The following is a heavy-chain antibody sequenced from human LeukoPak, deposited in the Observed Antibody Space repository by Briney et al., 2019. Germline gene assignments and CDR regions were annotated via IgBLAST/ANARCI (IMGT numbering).Heavy chain of an antibody. D-gene: IGHD3-3*01. CDR2: IKEDGSEK. V-gene: IGHV3-7*01. CDR3: ARDRGDYGLWSGYDC. Sequence: GGSLRLSCAASGFTFSSYWMSWVRQAPGKGLERVAIIKEDGSEKYYVDSVKGRFTISRDNAKNSVYLQMNSLRAEDTAVYYCARDRGDYGLWSGYDCWGQGTLVTVSS. J-gene: IGHJ4*02. CDR1: GFTFSSYW.